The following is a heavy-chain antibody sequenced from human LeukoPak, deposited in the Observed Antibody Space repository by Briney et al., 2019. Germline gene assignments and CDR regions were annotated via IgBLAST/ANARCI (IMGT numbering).Heavy chain of an antibody. D-gene: IGHD6-19*01. V-gene: IGHV4-39*01. Sequence: SETLSLTCTVSGGSISSSSYNWAWIRQPPGKGLEWIGNIDNIGSTYYNPSLQSRVTISVDKSKDQFSLKLNSVTAADTAMYYCARRGPYSSGWYGVYYYYYYMDVWGKGTTVTISS. J-gene: IGHJ6*03. CDR3: ARRGPYSSGWYGVYYYYYYMDV. CDR1: GGSISSSSYN. CDR2: IDNIGST.